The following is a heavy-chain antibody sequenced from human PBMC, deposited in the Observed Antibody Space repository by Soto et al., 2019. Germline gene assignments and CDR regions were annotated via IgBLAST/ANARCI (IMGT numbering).Heavy chain of an antibody. CDR1: GGSISSSSCY. CDR3: ARLRHNWFDP. V-gene: IGHV4-39*01. CDR2: IYYSGST. J-gene: IGHJ5*02. Sequence: QLQLQESGPGLVKPSETLSLTCTVSGGSISSSSCYWGWIRRPPGKGLAWIGSIYYSGSTYHNPSLKSRVALSVDTSQNQFSLKLSAVTAADTAVYYCARLRHNWFDPWGQGTLVTVSS.